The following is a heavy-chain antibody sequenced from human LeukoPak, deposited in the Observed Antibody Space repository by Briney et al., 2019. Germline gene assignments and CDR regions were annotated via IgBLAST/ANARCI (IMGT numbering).Heavy chain of an antibody. CDR2: IYYSGST. V-gene: IGHV4-59*01. J-gene: IGHJ3*02. CDR3: ARVKITMVPEGDAFDI. Sequence: SETLSLTCTVSGGSISSYYWSWIRQPPGKGLEWIGYIYYSGSTNYNPSLKSRVTISVDTSKNQFSLKLSSVTAADTAVYYCARVKITMVPEGDAFDIWGQGTMVAVSS. D-gene: IGHD3-10*01. CDR1: GGSISSYY.